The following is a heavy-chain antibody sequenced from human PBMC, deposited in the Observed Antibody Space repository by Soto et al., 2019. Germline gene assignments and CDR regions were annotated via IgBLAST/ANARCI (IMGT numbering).Heavy chain of an antibody. CDR1: GDSVSSGGYY. CDR3: ARENFGVIIHDAFDL. J-gene: IGHJ3*01. D-gene: IGHD2-8*01. V-gene: IGHV4-31*03. Sequence: SETPSLSCTVSGDSVSSGGYYWNWIRQHPGRGLEWLGYIYDSETTYYNPSLESRLSISVDASKNQFSLKVTSVTPADTAVYYCARENFGVIIHDAFDLWGQGTMVTVSS. CDR2: IYDSETT.